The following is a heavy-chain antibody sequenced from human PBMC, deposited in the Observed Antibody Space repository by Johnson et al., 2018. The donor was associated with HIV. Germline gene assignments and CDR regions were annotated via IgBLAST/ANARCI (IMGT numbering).Heavy chain of an antibody. D-gene: IGHD3-16*01. CDR3: ARGRPWGWELRRDAFDI. Sequence: VRLVESGGGVVRPGGSLRLSCAASGFNFDDYAMSWVRQVPGKGLEGVSGINWNGGSIGYAASVKGRFTISRDNAKKSLYLQMNSLRDEDTALYYCARGRPWGWELRRDAFDIWGQGTMVTVSS. CDR2: INWNGGSI. CDR1: GFNFDDYA. V-gene: IGHV3-20*04. J-gene: IGHJ3*02.